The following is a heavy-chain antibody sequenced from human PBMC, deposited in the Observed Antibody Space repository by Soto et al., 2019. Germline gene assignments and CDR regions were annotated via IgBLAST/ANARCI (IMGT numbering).Heavy chain of an antibody. J-gene: IGHJ4*02. V-gene: IGHV4-31*03. D-gene: IGHD3-9*01. CDR2: IYYSGST. Sequence: SETLSLTCTVSGGSISSGGYYWSWIRQHPGKGLEWIGYIYYSGSTYYNPSLKSRVTISVDTSKNQFSLKLSSVTAADTAVYYCARGGYYDILTGKVFDYWGQGTLVTVSS. CDR1: GGSISSGGYY. CDR3: ARGGYYDILTGKVFDY.